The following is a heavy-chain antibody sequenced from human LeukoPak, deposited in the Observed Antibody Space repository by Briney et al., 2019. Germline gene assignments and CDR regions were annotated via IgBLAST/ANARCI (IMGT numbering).Heavy chain of an antibody. CDR2: INPSGGST. J-gene: IGHJ3*02. CDR3: ARDMGRITMVRGVIADAFDI. D-gene: IGHD3-10*01. V-gene: IGHV1-46*01. Sequence: GASVKVSCKASGYTLTSYYMHWVRQAPGQGLEWMGIINPSGGSTSYAQKFQGRVTMTRDTSTSTVYMELSSLRSEDTAVYYCARDMGRITMVRGVIADAFDIWGQGTMVTVSS. CDR1: GYTLTSYY.